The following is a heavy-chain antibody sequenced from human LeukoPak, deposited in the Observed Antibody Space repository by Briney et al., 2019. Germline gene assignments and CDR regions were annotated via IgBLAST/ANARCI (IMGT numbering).Heavy chain of an antibody. Sequence: SETLSLTCTVSGGSISSYYWSWIRQPPGKGLEWIGEINHRGSTNYNPYLKSRVTISVDTSKNQLSLKLSSVTAADTAVYYCARRSSSSWYGPKYYYCYYMDVWGKGTTVTISS. CDR3: ARRSSSSWYGPKYYYCYYMDV. CDR1: GGSISSYY. CDR2: INHRGST. D-gene: IGHD6-13*01. J-gene: IGHJ6*03. V-gene: IGHV4-34*01.